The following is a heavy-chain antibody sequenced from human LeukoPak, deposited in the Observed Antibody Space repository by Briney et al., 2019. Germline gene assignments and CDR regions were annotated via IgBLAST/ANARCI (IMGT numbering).Heavy chain of an antibody. Sequence: PSQTLSLTCTVSGGSISSGSYYWSWIRQPAWKGLEWIGRIYTSGSANYNPSLKSRVTISVDTSKNQFSLKLSSVTAADPAVYYYAREAYPEGDQLLFNYWGQGTLVTVSS. CDR2: IYTSGSA. D-gene: IGHD2-2*01. J-gene: IGHJ4*02. CDR3: AREAYPEGDQLLFNY. V-gene: IGHV4-61*02. CDR1: GGSISSGSYY.